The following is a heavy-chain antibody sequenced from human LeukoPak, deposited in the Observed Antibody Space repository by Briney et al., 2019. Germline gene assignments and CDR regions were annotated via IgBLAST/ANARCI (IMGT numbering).Heavy chain of an antibody. D-gene: IGHD6-19*01. CDR3: STTIRGWYGVGDY. J-gene: IGHJ4*02. CDR2: SSYSGST. V-gene: IGHV4-39*01. Sequence: PSDTLSLTCTVSGGSISSSSYSWGWIRQPPGKGLEYIGSSSYSGSTYYNPSLKSRVTISVDTSKNQFSLNLNSVTAADTAVYYCSTTIRGWYGVGDYWGQGVLVTVSS. CDR1: GGSISSSSYS.